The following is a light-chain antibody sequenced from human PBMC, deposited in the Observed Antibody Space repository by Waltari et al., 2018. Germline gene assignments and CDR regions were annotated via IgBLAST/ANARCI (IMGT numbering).Light chain of an antibody. CDR2: DAS. V-gene: IGKV3-11*01. Sequence: EIVLTQSPATLSLSPGESATPSCRASQSVSSYLAWYQQKPGQAPRLLIYDASNRATGIPARFSGSGSGTDFTLTISSLEPEDFAVYYCQQRSKWPRLTFGGGTKVEIK. CDR3: QQRSKWPRLT. CDR1: QSVSSY. J-gene: IGKJ4*01.